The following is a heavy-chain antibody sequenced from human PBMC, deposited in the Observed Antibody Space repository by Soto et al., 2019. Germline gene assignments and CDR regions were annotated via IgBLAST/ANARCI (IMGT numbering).Heavy chain of an antibody. Sequence: QVQLVQSEAEVKKPGASVKVSCKASGYTFTSYDINWVRQATGQGLEWMGWMNPNSGNTGYAQKFQGRVTMTRNTSISTAYMELSSLRSEDTAVYYCARGLWYYDSSGYYWFDPWGQGTLVTVSS. CDR1: GYTFTSYD. D-gene: IGHD3-22*01. CDR2: MNPNSGNT. J-gene: IGHJ5*02. CDR3: ARGLWYYDSSGYYWFDP. V-gene: IGHV1-8*01.